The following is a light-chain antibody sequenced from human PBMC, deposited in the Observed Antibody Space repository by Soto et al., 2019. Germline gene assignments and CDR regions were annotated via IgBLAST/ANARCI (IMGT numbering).Light chain of an antibody. V-gene: IGKV1-6*01. CDR3: LQDYTYPWT. CDR2: AAS. J-gene: IGKJ1*01. Sequence: IQMTQSPSSLSASVGDRVSITCRASQDIRTDLGWYQHTPGKAPKSLIYAASNLQSGVPSRFSGSGSGTDFTLTISSLQPEDFATYYCLQDYTYPWTFGQGTKVEVK. CDR1: QDIRTD.